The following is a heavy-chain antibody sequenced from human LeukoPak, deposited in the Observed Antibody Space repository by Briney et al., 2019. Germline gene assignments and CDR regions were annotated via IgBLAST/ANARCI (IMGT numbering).Heavy chain of an antibody. J-gene: IGHJ4*02. V-gene: IGHV4-30-4*08. Sequence: PSETLSLTCTVSAASISSTDYYWSWIRQPPGKGLEWIGYIYYSGNTHYNPSLQRRLTIPLDTSRNQCSLKLSSVTAADTAVYYCARSISGYSRSYLVWGQGTLVTVSS. CDR2: IYYSGNT. CDR3: ARSISGYSRSYLV. D-gene: IGHD6-13*01. CDR1: AASISSTDYY.